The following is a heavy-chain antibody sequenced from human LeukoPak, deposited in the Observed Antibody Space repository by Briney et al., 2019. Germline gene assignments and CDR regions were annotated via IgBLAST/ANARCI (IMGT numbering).Heavy chain of an antibody. D-gene: IGHD2-2*01. J-gene: IGHJ6*02. Sequence: PGGSLRLSCAASGFTFSSYWMSWVRQAPGKGLEWVAVIWYDGSNKYYADSVKGRFTISRDNSKNTLYLQMNSLRAEDTAVYYCARVVVPAAISYYYGMDVWGQGTTVTVSS. CDR2: IWYDGSNK. CDR3: ARVVVPAAISYYYGMDV. V-gene: IGHV3-33*08. CDR1: GFTFSSYW.